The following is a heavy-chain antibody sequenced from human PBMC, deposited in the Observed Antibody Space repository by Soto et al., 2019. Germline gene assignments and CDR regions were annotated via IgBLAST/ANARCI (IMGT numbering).Heavy chain of an antibody. J-gene: IGHJ6*02. CDR1: GYTFTSYG. CDR2: ISAYNGKA. V-gene: IGHV1-18*01. D-gene: IGHD2-8*01. Sequence: ASVKVSCKASGYTFTSYGIIWVRQAPGQGLEWMGWISAYNGKANYAQKLQGRVTMTADESTSTAYMELSSLRSEDTAVYYCARDGGYEDIVLMVSSVYYYYGMDVWGQGTTVTVSS. CDR3: ARDGGYEDIVLMVSSVYYYYGMDV.